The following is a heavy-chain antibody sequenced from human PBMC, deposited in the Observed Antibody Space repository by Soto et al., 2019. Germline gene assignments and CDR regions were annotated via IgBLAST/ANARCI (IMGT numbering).Heavy chain of an antibody. Sequence: QVQLQESGPGLVKPSGTLSLTCAVSGGAISSSKWWSWVRQPPGKGLEWIGEIYQSGSTNYNPSLERRVRMSGDKSRTQFPLKLTSVSAADTAVYYCARASATIAAAAIFDYWGQGTLVTVSS. V-gene: IGHV4-4*02. J-gene: IGHJ4*02. CDR2: IYQSGST. CDR1: GGAISSSKW. CDR3: ARASATIAAAAIFDY. D-gene: IGHD6-13*01.